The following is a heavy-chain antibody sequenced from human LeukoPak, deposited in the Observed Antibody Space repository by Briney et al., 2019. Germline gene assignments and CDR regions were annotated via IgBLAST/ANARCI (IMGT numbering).Heavy chain of an antibody. J-gene: IGHJ4*02. CDR2: ISGDGGST. CDR1: GFNFDDYA. V-gene: IGHV3-43*02. D-gene: IGHD6-19*01. Sequence: AGSLRLSCAAPGFNFDDYAIHWVRQAPGKGLEWVSLISGDGGSTFYADSVRGRFTFSRDNSKNSLYLQMSSLRSEDTALYFCARESDSSGWYDYWGRGTLVTVSS. CDR3: ARESDSSGWYDY.